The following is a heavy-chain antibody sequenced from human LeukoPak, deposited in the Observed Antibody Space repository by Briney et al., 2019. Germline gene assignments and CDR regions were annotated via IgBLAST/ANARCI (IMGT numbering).Heavy chain of an antibody. D-gene: IGHD3-10*01. CDR2: ISAYNGNT. Sequence: GASVKVSCKASGYTFTSYGISWVRQAPGQGLEWMGWISAYNGNTNYAQKLQGRVTMTTDTSTSTAYMELRSLRSDDTAVYYCARDLFQFGGAPIGGYWGQGTLVTVSS. CDR3: ARDLFQFGGAPIGGY. V-gene: IGHV1-18*01. CDR1: GYTFTSYG. J-gene: IGHJ4*02.